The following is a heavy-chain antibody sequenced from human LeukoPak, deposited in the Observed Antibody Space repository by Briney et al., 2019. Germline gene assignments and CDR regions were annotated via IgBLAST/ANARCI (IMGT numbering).Heavy chain of an antibody. V-gene: IGHV3-53*04. D-gene: IGHD1-26*01. Sequence: GGSLRLSCAASGFTFSSYSMNWVRQAPGKGLEWVSVIYSGGSTYYADSVKGRFTISRHNSKNTLYLQMNSLRAEDTAVYYCARDLSGVDYWGQGTLVTVSS. CDR2: IYSGGST. CDR3: ARDLSGVDY. CDR1: GFTFSSYS. J-gene: IGHJ4*02.